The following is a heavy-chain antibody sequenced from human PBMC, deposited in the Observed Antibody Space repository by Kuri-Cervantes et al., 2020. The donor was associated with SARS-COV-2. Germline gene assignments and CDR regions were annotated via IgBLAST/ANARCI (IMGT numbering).Heavy chain of an antibody. J-gene: IGHJ4*02. CDR3: ARDGDGYNSHFDH. D-gene: IGHD5-24*01. CDR2: IYYSGTT. CDR1: GGSISSGDYY. V-gene: IGHV4-31*03. Sequence: LRLSCTVSGGSISSGDYYWSWIRQHPGKGLEWIGNIYYSGTTYYSPSFKSRVTISVDTSKNQFSLKVSSVTAADTAVYYCARDGDGYNSHFDHWGQGTLVTVSS.